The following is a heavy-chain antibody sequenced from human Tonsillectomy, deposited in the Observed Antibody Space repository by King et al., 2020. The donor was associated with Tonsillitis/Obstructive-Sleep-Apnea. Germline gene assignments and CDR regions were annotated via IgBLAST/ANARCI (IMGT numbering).Heavy chain of an antibody. CDR2: IYHSGST. J-gene: IGHJ4*02. V-gene: IGHV4-4*02. CDR3: ARGGVQQLAPFDY. D-gene: IGHD6-13*01. Sequence: VQLQESGPGLVKPSGTLSLTCVVSGGSISSSNWWSWVRQPPGKGLEGIGEIYHSGSTNYKTSLKSRVTISVDKSKNQFSLKLSSVAAADMAVYYCARGGVQQLAPFDYWGQGTLVTVSS. CDR1: GGSISSSNW.